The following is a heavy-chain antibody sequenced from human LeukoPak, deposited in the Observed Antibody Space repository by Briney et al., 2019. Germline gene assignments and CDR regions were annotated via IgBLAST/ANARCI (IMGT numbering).Heavy chain of an antibody. J-gene: IGHJ5*02. D-gene: IGHD6-13*01. V-gene: IGHV3-30*02. Sequence: PGGSLRLSCVASGFTFSSYGMHWVRQAPGRGLEWVAFIRYDGSNKYYVDSVKGRFTISKDNSKNTLYLQMNSLRAEDTAFYYCAKDSGYTSSWFFGDPWGQGTLVTVSS. CDR2: IRYDGSNK. CDR3: AKDSGYTSSWFFGDP. CDR1: GFTFSSYG.